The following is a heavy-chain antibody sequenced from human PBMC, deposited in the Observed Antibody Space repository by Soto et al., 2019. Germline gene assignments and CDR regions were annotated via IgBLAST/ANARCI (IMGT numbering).Heavy chain of an antibody. V-gene: IGHV3-23*01. CDR3: TTGEERNPNWVGKFAY. D-gene: IGHD1-1*01. J-gene: IGHJ4*02. CDR2: ISGSGGAT. Sequence: EVQVLESGGDLVQPGGSLRLSCAASGFTFSSYAMAWVRQAPGKGLEWVSAISGSGGATYYADSVKGRFTISRDNSKDTLYLQMKSLRDEDTAVYFCTTGEERNPNWVGKFAYWGQGTLVTVSS. CDR1: GFTFSSYA.